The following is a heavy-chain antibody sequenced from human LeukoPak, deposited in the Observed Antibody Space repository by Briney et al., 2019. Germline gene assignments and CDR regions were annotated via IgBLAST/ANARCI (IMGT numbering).Heavy chain of an antibody. CDR3: ARSRAYRVDY. D-gene: IGHD1-14*01. CDR1: GGSFSGYY. V-gene: IGHV4-34*01. Sequence: SETLSLTCAVYGGSFSGYYWSWIRQPPGKGLEWIGEINHSGSTNYNPSLKSRVTISVDTSKNQFSLKLSSVTAADTAVYYCARSRAYRVDYWGQGTLVTVSS. J-gene: IGHJ4*02. CDR2: INHSGST.